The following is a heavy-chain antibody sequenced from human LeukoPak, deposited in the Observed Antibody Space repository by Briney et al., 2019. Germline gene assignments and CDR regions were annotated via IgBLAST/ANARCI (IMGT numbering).Heavy chain of an antibody. Sequence: GGSLRLSCAASGFTFSSYGMHWVRQAPGKGLEWVTLISYDGSNKYYVDSVKGRFTISRDNSKNTLYLQMNSLRVEDTAVYYCARGRDRGPDSSGIWGLKVTSYMDVWGKGTTVTVSS. CDR1: GFTFSSYG. CDR3: ARGRDRGPDSSGIWGLKVTSYMDV. V-gene: IGHV3-30*03. J-gene: IGHJ6*03. D-gene: IGHD6-19*01. CDR2: ISYDGSNK.